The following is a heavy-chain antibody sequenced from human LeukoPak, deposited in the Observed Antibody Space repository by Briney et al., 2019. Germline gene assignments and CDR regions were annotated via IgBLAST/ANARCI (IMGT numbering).Heavy chain of an antibody. CDR3: AKVSGVGSSWSPFDY. V-gene: IGHV3-30*02. D-gene: IGHD6-13*01. CDR2: IQYDGSNK. CDR1: GFTFSNYD. J-gene: IGHJ4*02. Sequence: PGGSLRLSCTASGFTFSNYDIHWVRQAPGKGLEWVAFIQYDGSNKYYADSVKGRFTISRDNSKNTLYLLVNSLRAEDTAVYYSAKVSGVGSSWSPFDYWGQGTLVTVSS.